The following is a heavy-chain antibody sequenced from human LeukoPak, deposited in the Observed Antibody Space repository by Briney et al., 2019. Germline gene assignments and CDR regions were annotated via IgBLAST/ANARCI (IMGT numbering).Heavy chain of an antibody. CDR2: ISAYNGNT. V-gene: IGHV1-18*04. J-gene: IGHJ4*02. D-gene: IGHD3-10*01. Sequence: ASVKVSCKASGYTFTSYGISWVRQAPGQGLEWMGWISAYNGNTNYAQKLQGRVTMTTDTSTSTAYMELRGLRSDDTAVYYCASSRDYYYGSGSHPNDYWGQGTLVTVSS. CDR3: ASSRDYYYGSGSHPNDY. CDR1: GYTFTSYG.